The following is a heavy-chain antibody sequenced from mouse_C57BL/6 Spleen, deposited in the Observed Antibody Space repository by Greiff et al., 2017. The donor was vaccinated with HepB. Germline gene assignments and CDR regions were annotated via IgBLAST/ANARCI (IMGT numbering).Heavy chain of an antibody. CDR3: ARRGFLTGTSSLDY. D-gene: IGHD4-1*01. CDR1: GYTFTSYW. CDR2: IDPSDSYT. Sequence: VQLQQPGAELVKPGASVKLSCKASGYTFTSYWMQWVKQRPGQGLEWIGEIDPSDSYTNYNQKFKGKATLTVDTSSSTAYLQLSSLTSEDSAVYYCARRGFLTGTSSLDYWGQGTTLTVSS. V-gene: IGHV1-50*01. J-gene: IGHJ2*01.